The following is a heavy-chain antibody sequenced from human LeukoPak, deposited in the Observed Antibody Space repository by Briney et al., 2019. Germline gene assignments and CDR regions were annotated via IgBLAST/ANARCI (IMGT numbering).Heavy chain of an antibody. CDR2: VSYDGSNK. CDR3: ARDLYYYGSGSFGKYYYYGMDV. V-gene: IGHV3-30-3*01. D-gene: IGHD3-10*01. CDR1: GFTFSSYA. J-gene: IGHJ6*02. Sequence: GGSLRLSCAASGFTFSSYAMHWVRQAPGKGLEWVAVVSYDGSNKYYADSVKGRFTISRDNSKNTLYLQMNSLRAEDTAVYYCARDLYYYGSGSFGKYYYYGMDVWGQGTTVTVSS.